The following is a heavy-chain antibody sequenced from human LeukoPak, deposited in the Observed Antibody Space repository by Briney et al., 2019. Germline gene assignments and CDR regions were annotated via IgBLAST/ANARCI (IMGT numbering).Heavy chain of an antibody. V-gene: IGHV1-46*01. CDR2: INPSGGST. CDR1: GYTFTSYY. J-gene: IGHJ4*02. D-gene: IGHD2-2*01. Sequence: ASVKVSCKASGYTFTSYYMHWVRQAPGQGLEWMGIINPSGGSTSYAQKFQGRVTMTRDTSTSTVYMELSSLRSEDTAVYYCARELGYCSSTSCYFCDYWGQGTLVTISS. CDR3: ARELGYCSSTSCYFCDY.